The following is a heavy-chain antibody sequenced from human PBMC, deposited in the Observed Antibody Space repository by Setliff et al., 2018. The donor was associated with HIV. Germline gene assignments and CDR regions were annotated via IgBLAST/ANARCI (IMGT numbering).Heavy chain of an antibody. V-gene: IGHV4-61*09. CDR1: GGSISSGSYY. D-gene: IGHD4-17*01. J-gene: IGHJ3*02. Sequence: SETLSLTCTVSGGSISSGSYYWSWIRQPAGKGLEWIGHIYTSGSTNYNPSLKSRVTISVDTSKNQFSLKLSSVTAADTAVYYCARVGYGDYGDAFDILGQGTMVTVSS. CDR2: IYTSGST. CDR3: ARVGYGDYGDAFDI.